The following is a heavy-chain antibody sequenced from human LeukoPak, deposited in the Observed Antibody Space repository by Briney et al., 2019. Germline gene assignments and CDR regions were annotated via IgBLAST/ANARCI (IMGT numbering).Heavy chain of an antibody. CDR3: TGVGGYSSSSPRLAYYYYMDV. D-gene: IGHD6-6*01. Sequence: SSETLSLTCTVSGGSISSYYWSWIRQPPGKGLEWIGYIYYSGSTNYNPSLKSRVTISVDTSKNQFSLKLSSVTAADTAVYYCTGVGGYSSSSPRLAYYYYMDVWGKGTTVTVSS. CDR1: GGSISSYY. J-gene: IGHJ6*03. V-gene: IGHV4-59*12. CDR2: IYYSGST.